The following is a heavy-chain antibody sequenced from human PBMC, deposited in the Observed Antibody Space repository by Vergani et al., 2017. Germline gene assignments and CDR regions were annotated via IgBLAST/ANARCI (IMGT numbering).Heavy chain of an antibody. CDR2: IWYDGSNK. CDR1: GFTFSSYS. Sequence: VQLVESGGGLVQPGGSLRLSCAASGFTFSSYSMNWVRQAPGKGLEWVAVIWYDGSNKYSADSVKGRFTISRDNSKNTLYLQMNSLRAEDTAVYYCAREWFGEFDAFDIWGQGTMVTVSS. J-gene: IGHJ3*02. D-gene: IGHD3-10*01. V-gene: IGHV3-33*08. CDR3: AREWFGEFDAFDI.